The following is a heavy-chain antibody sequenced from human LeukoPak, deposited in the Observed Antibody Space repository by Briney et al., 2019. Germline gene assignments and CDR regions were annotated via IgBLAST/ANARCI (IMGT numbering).Heavy chain of an antibody. V-gene: IGHV3-48*03. CDR3: AAERWLEMAY. J-gene: IGHJ4*02. CDR2: ISSSGTTI. D-gene: IGHD5-24*01. CDR1: GFTFSSYE. Sequence: GGSLRLPCAASGFTFSSYEMNWVRQAPGKGLEWVSYISSSGTTIYYADSVKGRFTISRDNAKNSLYLQMNSLRAEDTAVYYCAAERWLEMAYWGQGTLVTVSS.